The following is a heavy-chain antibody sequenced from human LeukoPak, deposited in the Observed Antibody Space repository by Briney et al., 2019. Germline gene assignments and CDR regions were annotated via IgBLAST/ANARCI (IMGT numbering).Heavy chain of an antibody. CDR2: ISYSGST. D-gene: IGHD3-3*01. CDR1: GGCFSSSSYY. Sequence: SESLSLTCAVSGGCFSSSSYYWGWIRQAPGQGLEWFGSISYSGSTYSNPVLKSRVTISVDTSKNQFSLKLSSVTAADTAVYYCARDSGRYDFWSGYYLSPSHFDYWGQGTLVTVSS. J-gene: IGHJ4*02. CDR3: ARDSGRYDFWSGYYLSPSHFDY. V-gene: IGHV4-39*07.